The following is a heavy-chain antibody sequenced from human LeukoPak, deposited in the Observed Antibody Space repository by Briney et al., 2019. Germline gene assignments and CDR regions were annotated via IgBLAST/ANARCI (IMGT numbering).Heavy chain of an antibody. CDR3: AREFQNSSDI. CDR2: ISSRGSTI. V-gene: IGHV3-48*03. J-gene: IGHJ3*02. Sequence: PGGSLRLSCAASGFTFSSYEMNWVRQAPGKGLEWVSYISSRGSTIYYADSVKGRFTFSRDNAKNSLYLQMNSLRAEDTGIYYCAREFQNSSDIWGQGTMVTVSS. D-gene: IGHD2/OR15-2a*01. CDR1: GFTFSSYE.